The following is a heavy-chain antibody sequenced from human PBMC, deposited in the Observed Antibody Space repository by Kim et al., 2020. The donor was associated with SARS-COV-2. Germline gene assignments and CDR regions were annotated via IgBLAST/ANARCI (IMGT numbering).Heavy chain of an antibody. D-gene: IGHD3-3*01. Sequence: SQTLSLTCAVYGGSFSGYYWSWIRQPPGKGLEWIGEINHSGSTNYNPSLKSRVTISVDTSKNQFSLKLSSGTAADTAVYYCSRGRYYDFWSGYPDYFDY. CDR1: GGSFSGYY. CDR2: INHSGST. J-gene: IGHJ4*01. V-gene: IGHV4-34*01. CDR3: SRGRYYDFWSGYPDYFDY.